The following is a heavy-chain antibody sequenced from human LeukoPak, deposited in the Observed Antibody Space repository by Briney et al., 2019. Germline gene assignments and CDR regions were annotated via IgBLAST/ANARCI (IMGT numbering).Heavy chain of an antibody. CDR1: GFTFSDYY. Sequence: GGSLRLSCAASGFTFSDYYMSWIRQAPGKGLEWVSCISGSSTTIYYADSVKGRFTISRDNAKNSLYLQMNSLSPEDTAVYYCAREQGDYGMDVWGQGTTVTVSS. CDR2: ISGSSTTI. CDR3: AREQGDYGMDV. J-gene: IGHJ6*02. V-gene: IGHV3-11*04.